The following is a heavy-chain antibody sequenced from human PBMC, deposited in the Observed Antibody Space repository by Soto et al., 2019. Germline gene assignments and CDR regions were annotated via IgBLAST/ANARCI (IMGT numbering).Heavy chain of an antibody. V-gene: IGHV1-69*01. CDR3: ATRPYCSGGSCYPYYYYGMDV. J-gene: IGHJ6*02. CDR2: IIPIFGTA. D-gene: IGHD2-15*01. Sequence: QVQLVQSGAEVKKPGSSVKVSCKASGGTFSSYAISWVRQAPGQGLEWMGGIIPIFGTANYAQKFQGRVTITADESTSTAYMGLSSLRSEDTAVYYCATRPYCSGGSCYPYYYYGMDVWGQGTTVTVSS. CDR1: GGTFSSYA.